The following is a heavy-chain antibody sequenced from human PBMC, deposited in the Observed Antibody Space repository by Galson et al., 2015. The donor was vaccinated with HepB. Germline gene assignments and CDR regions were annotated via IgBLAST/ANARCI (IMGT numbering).Heavy chain of an antibody. CDR3: AKAPGSGRYYYNMDV. CDR2: ISFDGSNK. CDR1: GFTFSSYG. Sequence: SLRLSCAASGFTFSSYGMHWVRQAPGKGLEWVAVISFDGSNKYYADSVKGRFTISRDNSKNTLYLQTNSLRAEDTAVYYCAKAPGSGRYYYNMDVWGKGTTITVSS. V-gene: IGHV3-30*18. J-gene: IGHJ6*03. D-gene: IGHD3-10*01.